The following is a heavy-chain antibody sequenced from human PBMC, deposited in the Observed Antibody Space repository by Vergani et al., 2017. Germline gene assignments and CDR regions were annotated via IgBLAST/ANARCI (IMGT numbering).Heavy chain of an antibody. J-gene: IGHJ6*02. V-gene: IGHV4-4*07. CDR1: GGSISSYY. CDR2: IYTSGST. D-gene: IGHD2-2*01. CDR3: ARDLEYQLLGNPYYYYGMDV. Sequence: QVQLQESGPGLVKPSETLSLTCTVSGGSISSYYWSWIRQPAGKGLEWIGRIYTSGSTNYNPSLKRRITMSVDTSKNQFSLKLSSVTAADTAVYYCARDLEYQLLGNPYYYYGMDVWGQGTTVTVSS.